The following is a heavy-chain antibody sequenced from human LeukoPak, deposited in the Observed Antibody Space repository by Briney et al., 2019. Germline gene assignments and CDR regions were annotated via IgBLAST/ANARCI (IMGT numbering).Heavy chain of an antibody. J-gene: IGHJ4*02. CDR3: ARHEGLARPFDY. D-gene: IGHD6-19*01. CDR2: IYSTGST. CDR1: WSFISNYY. V-gene: IGHV4-59*08. Sequence: SETLSLNCPVSWSFISNYYLSLVRQSPGEGPGWIGYIYSTGSTDYNPSLKSRVTISVETSKNQFSLRLSSVTAADTAVYFCARHEGLARPFDYWGQGTLVPVSS.